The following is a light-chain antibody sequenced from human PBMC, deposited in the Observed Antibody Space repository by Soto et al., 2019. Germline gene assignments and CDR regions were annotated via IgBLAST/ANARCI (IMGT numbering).Light chain of an antibody. CDR3: QQYYGGPRP. V-gene: IGKV4-1*01. CDR2: WAS. J-gene: IGKJ1*01. Sequence: DTVMTQSPDSLTVSLGERATIDCRSSHNIFYSTNNKDYLAWYQQKPGQPPKLIISWASARESGVPDRFSGSGSGTNSTPPITGLKAEDVAVNTCQQYYGGPRPFGQGPGWQSN. CDR1: HNIFYSTNNKDY.